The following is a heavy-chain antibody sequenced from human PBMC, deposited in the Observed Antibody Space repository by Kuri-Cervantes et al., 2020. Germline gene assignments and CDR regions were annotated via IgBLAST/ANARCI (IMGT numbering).Heavy chain of an antibody. CDR1: GFTFSNAW. D-gene: IGHD6-19*01. CDR2: ISSSGSTI. V-gene: IGHV3-11*04. J-gene: IGHJ4*02. Sequence: GGSLRLSCAASGFTFSNAWMSWVRQAPGKGLEWVSYISSSGSTIYYADSVKGRFTISRDNAKNSLYLQMNSLRAEDTAVYYCARDSKVIAVATEFDYWGQGTLVTVSS. CDR3: ARDSKVIAVATEFDY.